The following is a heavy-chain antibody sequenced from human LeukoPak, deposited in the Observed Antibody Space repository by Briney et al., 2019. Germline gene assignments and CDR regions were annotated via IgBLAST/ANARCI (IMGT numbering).Heavy chain of an antibody. CDR2: MNPNSGNT. V-gene: IGHV1-8*01. J-gene: IGHJ3*02. D-gene: IGHD6-13*01. CDR3: ARRRAVSSWYHRDAFDI. Sequence: ASVKVSCKASGYTFTSYDINWVRQATGQGLEWMGCMNPNSGNTGYAQKFQGRVTMTRNTSISTAYMELSSLRSEDTAVYYCARRRAVSSWYHRDAFDIWGQGTMVTVSS. CDR1: GYTFTSYD.